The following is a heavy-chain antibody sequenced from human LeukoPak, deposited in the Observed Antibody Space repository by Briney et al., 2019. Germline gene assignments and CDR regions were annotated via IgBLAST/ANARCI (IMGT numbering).Heavy chain of an antibody. D-gene: IGHD2-15*01. J-gene: IGHJ5*02. CDR1: AFTFTGYW. CDR2: INQDGSQE. Sequence: PGGSLRLSCAASAFTFTGYWMTWVRQAPGRGLEWVADINQDGSQEYYVDSVKGRFSISRDNAKNSLYLQMNSLRAEDTAVYYCARDAAAVRFDPWGQGTLVTVSS. CDR3: ARDAAAVRFDP. V-gene: IGHV3-7*01.